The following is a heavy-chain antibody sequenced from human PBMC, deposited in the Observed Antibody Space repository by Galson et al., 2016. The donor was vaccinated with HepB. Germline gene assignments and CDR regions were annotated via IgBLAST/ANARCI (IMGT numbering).Heavy chain of an antibody. CDR2: IYHSGST. CDR3: ASSPSGVVGGGPRRRHTQRAFDL. J-gene: IGHJ3*01. D-gene: IGHD3-3*01. Sequence: TLSLTCGVSGGSISSGSYSWNWIRQPPGKGLEWIGYIYHSGSTFYNPSLKSRVTISVDTSKNQFSLKLSSVTAADTALYYCASSPSGVVGGGPRRRHTQRAFDLWGQGTLVTVSS. V-gene: IGHV4-30-2*01. CDR1: GGSISSGSYS.